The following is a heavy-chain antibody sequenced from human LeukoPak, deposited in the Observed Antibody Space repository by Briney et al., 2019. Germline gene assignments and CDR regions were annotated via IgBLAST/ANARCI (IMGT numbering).Heavy chain of an antibody. D-gene: IGHD1-26*01. J-gene: IGHJ4*02. CDR2: ISDSGYST. Sequence: PGGSLRLSCAASGFKFNYYTMTWVRQAPGKGLEWVSAISDSGYSTYYADSVKGRFTISRDNSENTLYLQMNSLRAEDTAVYYCAKMGGGIVGATPFDYWGQGTLVTVSS. CDR3: AKMGGGIVGATPFDY. CDR1: GFKFNYYT. V-gene: IGHV3-23*01.